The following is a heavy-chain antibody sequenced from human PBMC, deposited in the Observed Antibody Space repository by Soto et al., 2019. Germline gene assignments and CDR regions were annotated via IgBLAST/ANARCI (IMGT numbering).Heavy chain of an antibody. CDR1: GFTFSSYG. CDR2: ISYDGNYK. Sequence: GGSLRLSCAASGFTFSSYGLHWVRQAPGKGLEWMAVISYDGNYKYYADSVKGRFTISRDNSKNTLFLQMYNLRAEDTAVYYCANLRFLDWLSQEPHFDYWGQGTLVTVSS. CDR3: ANLRFLDWLSQEPHFDY. V-gene: IGHV3-30*18. J-gene: IGHJ4*02. D-gene: IGHD3-3*01.